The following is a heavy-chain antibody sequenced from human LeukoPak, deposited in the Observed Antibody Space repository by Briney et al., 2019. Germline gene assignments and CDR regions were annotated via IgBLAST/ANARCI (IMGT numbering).Heavy chain of an antibody. CDR1: GYTFTGFY. CDR3: AGSAFYSYYMDV. V-gene: IGHV1-2*02. D-gene: IGHD6-25*01. CDR2: INPNSGGT. J-gene: IGHJ6*03. Sequence: ASVNVSCKASGYTFTGFYMHWVRQAPGQGLEWMGWINPNSGGTNFAQKFQGRVTMTRDTSISTAYMELSRLRSDDTAVYYCAGSAFYSYYMDVWGKGTTVTVSS.